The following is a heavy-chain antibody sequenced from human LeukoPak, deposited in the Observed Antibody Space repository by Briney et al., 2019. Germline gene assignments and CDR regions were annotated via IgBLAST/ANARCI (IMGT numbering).Heavy chain of an antibody. CDR3: ARGYGSGASCYRRGCYFDY. V-gene: IGHV5-51*01. CDR2: IYPGDSDT. Sequence: GESLKISRKGSGYSFTSYWIGWVRQMPGKGLEWMGIIYPGDSDTRYSPSFQGQVTISADKSISTAYLQWSSLKASDTAMYYCARGYGSGASCYRRGCYFDYWGQGTLVTVSS. CDR1: GYSFTSYW. D-gene: IGHD2-2*02. J-gene: IGHJ4*02.